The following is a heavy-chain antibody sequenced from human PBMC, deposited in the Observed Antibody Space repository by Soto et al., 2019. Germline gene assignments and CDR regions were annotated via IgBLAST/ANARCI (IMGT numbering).Heavy chain of an antibody. CDR2: ISSSSSTI. CDR3: ARGDTAMGALSYYYYGMDV. V-gene: IGHV3-48*02. CDR1: GFTFSSYS. J-gene: IGHJ6*02. Sequence: PGGSLRLSCAASGFTFSSYSMNWVRQAPGKGLEWVSYISSSSSTIYYADSVKGRFTISRDNAKNSLYLQMNSLRDEDTAVYYCARGDTAMGALSYYYYGMDVWGQGTTVTVSS. D-gene: IGHD5-18*01.